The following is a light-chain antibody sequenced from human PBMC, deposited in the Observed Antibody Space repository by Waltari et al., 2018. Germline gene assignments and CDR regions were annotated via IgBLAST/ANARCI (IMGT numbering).Light chain of an antibody. CDR2: EDN. J-gene: IGLJ3*02. V-gene: IGLV6-57*01. CDR1: RGCLASNY. CDR3: QSYESSNHWV. Sequence: FMLTHPHSLSDFPGRTVTISCPRSRGCLASNYVPWSRQRPGSSPTTVIFEDNQRPSGVPARFSGSIDRSSNSASLTISGLKPEEDADYCCQSYESSNHWVFGGGTRLTVL.